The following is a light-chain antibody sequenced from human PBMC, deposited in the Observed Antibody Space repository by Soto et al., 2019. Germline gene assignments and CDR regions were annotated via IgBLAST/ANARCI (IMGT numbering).Light chain of an antibody. V-gene: IGKV3-15*01. CDR3: QHYDSWPWT. CDR1: ESIVSD. J-gene: IGKJ1*01. CDR2: GAF. Sequence: EIVMMQSPAILSVSPGETAALSCRASESIVSDLAWYQQRPGQAPRLLIYGAFTRATGIPARFSGSGSGTEFTLTISSLQPEDFVVYYCQHYDSWPWTFGHGTKVDI.